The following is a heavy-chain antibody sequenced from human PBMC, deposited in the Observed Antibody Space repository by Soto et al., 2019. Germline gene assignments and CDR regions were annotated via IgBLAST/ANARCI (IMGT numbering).Heavy chain of an antibody. CDR1: GYSISSGYY. V-gene: IGHV4-38-2*01. Sequence: LSLTCAVSGYSISSGYYWGWIRQTPGKGLEWIASIYHRGSTYYNPSLKSRVTISVDTSKNQFSLKLSSVTAADTAVYYCSIRGVAAAGTDLTIYSREEPFDYWGQGTLVTVSS. CDR2: IYHRGST. D-gene: IGHD6-13*01. J-gene: IGHJ4*02. CDR3: SIRGVAAAGTDLTIYSREEPFDY.